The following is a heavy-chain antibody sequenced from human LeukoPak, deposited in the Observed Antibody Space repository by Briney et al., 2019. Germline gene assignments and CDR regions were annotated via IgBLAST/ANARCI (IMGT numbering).Heavy chain of an antibody. Sequence: NSSETLSLTCAVYGGSFSGYYWSWIRQPPGKGLEWIGEISHSGSTNYNPSLKSRVTISVDTSKNQFSLKLSSVTAADTAVYYCARGTNRYYYDSSGYGYWGQGTLVTVSS. CDR1: GGSFSGYY. D-gene: IGHD3-22*01. CDR3: ARGTNRYYYDSSGYGY. V-gene: IGHV4-34*01. J-gene: IGHJ4*02. CDR2: ISHSGST.